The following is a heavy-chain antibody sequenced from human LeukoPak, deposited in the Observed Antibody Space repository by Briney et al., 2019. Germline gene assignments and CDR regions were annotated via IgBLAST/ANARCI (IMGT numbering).Heavy chain of an antibody. CDR3: ARVSLPPHFDY. D-gene: IGHD3-10*01. CDR1: GFTFSHYS. Sequence: GGSLTLSCSVSGFTFSHYSMNCVRQAPGKGLEGISYISSSGTIIYYADFLKGRFTISRDNAKNSVFLQMKSLRDEDTAVYYCARVSLPPHFDYWGHGTLVTVSS. J-gene: IGHJ4*01. V-gene: IGHV3-48*02. CDR2: ISSSGTII.